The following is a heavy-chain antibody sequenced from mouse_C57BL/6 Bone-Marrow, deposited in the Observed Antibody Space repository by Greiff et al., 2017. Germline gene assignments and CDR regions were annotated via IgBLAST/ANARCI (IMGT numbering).Heavy chain of an antibody. J-gene: IGHJ3*01. CDR2: ISSGSSTI. D-gene: IGHD2-5*01. CDR3: ARPGYSNYVTFAY. CDR1: GFTFSDYG. Sequence: EVKLVESGGGLVKPGGSLKLSCAASGFTFSDYGMHWVRQAPEKGLEWVAYISSGSSTIYYADTVKGRFTISRDNAKNTLFLQMTSLRSEDTAMYYCARPGYSNYVTFAYWGQGTLVTVSA. V-gene: IGHV5-17*01.